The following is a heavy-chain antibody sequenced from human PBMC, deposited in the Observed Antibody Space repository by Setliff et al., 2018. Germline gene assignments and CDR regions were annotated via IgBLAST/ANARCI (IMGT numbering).Heavy chain of an antibody. CDR1: GGSISNSTFY. V-gene: IGHV4-39*07. Sequence: PSETLSLTCTVSGGSISNSTFYWGWIRQPPGKGLEWIGSINYYGSIFDDGTTYSTYYNPSLKSRATISIDTSKGQFSLKLSSMTAADAALYYCARNPDFLQYSFDLWGRGTLVTSPQ. CDR2: INYYGSIFDDGTTYST. D-gene: IGHD5-12*01. CDR3: ARNPDFLQYSFDL. J-gene: IGHJ2*01.